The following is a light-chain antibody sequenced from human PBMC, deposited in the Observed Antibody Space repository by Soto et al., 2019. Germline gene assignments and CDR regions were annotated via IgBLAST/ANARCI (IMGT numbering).Light chain of an antibody. CDR1: QSISVY. CDR3: HQYATSSPT. V-gene: IGKV1-5*01. J-gene: IGKJ2*01. CDR2: GGS. Sequence: DIQMTQSPSTLSTSVGERGTITCRASQSISVYLAWYQQRPREAPKLLIYGGSSLESGVPSRFSGSGSGTEFTLTISSLQPTDFAPHYCHQYATSSPTFGQGTKLEI.